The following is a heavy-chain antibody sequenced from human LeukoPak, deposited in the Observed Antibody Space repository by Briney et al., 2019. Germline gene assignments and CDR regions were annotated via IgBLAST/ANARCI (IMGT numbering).Heavy chain of an antibody. CDR3: AKGSGWYV. CDR1: GFTFSISS. CDR2: ISGSGGST. V-gene: IGHV3-23*01. D-gene: IGHD6-19*01. J-gene: IGHJ4*02. Sequence: GGSLRLSCAASGFTFSISSMSWVRQAPGKGLEWVSVISGSGGSTDYADSVKGRFTISRDNSKNTLYLQINSLRAEDTAVYYCAKGSGWYVWGQGTLVTVSS.